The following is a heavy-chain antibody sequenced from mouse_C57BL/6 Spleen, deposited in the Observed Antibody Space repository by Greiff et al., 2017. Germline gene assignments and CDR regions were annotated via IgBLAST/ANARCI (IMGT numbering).Heavy chain of an antibody. CDR2: INPYNGGT. V-gene: IGHV1-19*01. CDR3: AREGYGSSFAY. Sequence: VQLKQSGPVLVKPGASVKMSCKASGYTFTDYYMNWVKQSHGKSLEWIGVINPYNGGTSYNQKFKGKATLTVDKSSSTAYMELNSLTSEDSAVYYCAREGYGSSFAYWGQGTLVTVSA. J-gene: IGHJ3*01. D-gene: IGHD1-1*01. CDR1: GYTFTDYY.